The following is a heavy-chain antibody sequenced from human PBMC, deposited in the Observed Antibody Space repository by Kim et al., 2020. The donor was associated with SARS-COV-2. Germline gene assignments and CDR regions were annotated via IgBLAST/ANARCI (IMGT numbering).Heavy chain of an antibody. CDR1: GGSISSSSYY. Sequence: SETLSLTCTVSGGSISSSSYYWGWIRQPPGKGLEWIGSIYYSGSTYYNPSLKSRVTISVDTSKNQFSLKLSSVTTADTAVYYCARRLPYSSVWDYWGQGTLVTVSS. D-gene: IGHD6-19*01. J-gene: IGHJ4*02. CDR3: ARRLPYSSVWDY. V-gene: IGHV4-39*01. CDR2: IYYSGST.